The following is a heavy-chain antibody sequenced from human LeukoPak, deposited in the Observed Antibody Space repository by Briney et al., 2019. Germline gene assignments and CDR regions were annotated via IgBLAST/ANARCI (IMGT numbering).Heavy chain of an antibody. D-gene: IGHD2-21*01. CDR2: IWYDGSNK. J-gene: IGHJ6*02. CDR1: GFTFSSYG. V-gene: IGHV3-33*01. CDR3: AREQLYSGYYGLDV. Sequence: GRSLRLSCAASGFTFSSYGMHWVRQAPGKGLEWVAVIWYDGSNKYYADSVKGRFTISRDNSKNTLYLQMNSLRPEDTAVYYCAREQLYSGYYGLDVWGQGTTLTVSS.